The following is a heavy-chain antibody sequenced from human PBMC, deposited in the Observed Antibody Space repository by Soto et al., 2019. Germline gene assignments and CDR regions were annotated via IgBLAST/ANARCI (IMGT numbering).Heavy chain of an antibody. CDR2: ISTYNSRT. Sequence: QDQLVQSGAEVKKPGASVKISCEASGYTFTSHGISWVRQAPGQGLEWLGWISTYNSRTHYAQKVQGRVTMTTDRCTRTAYVDLRSLTFDDTAVYYCASARYCASPSCYKHYSCGMDTWGQGTTVTVSS. CDR3: ASARYCASPSCYKHYSCGMDT. J-gene: IGHJ6*02. V-gene: IGHV1-18*04. CDR1: GYTFTSHG. D-gene: IGHD2-2*02.